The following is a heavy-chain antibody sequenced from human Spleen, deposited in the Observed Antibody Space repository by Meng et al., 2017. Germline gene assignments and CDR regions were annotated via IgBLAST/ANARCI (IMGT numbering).Heavy chain of an antibody. CDR3: ARERHYYDSSGYYRPLEY. V-gene: IGHV1-2*02. Sequence: QVQLLWAGAEVKKPGAPVKVSCNASGDTCTGNYMHWVRQAPGQGLEWMGWINPNSGGTNYAQKFQGRVTMTRDTSISTAYMELSRLRSDDTAVYYCARERHYYDSSGYYRPLEYWGQGTLVTVSS. J-gene: IGHJ4*02. CDR2: INPNSGGT. CDR1: GDTCTGNY. D-gene: IGHD3-22*01.